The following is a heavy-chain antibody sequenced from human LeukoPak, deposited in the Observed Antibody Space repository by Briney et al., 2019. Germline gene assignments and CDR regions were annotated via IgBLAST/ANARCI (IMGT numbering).Heavy chain of an antibody. CDR2: INHSGST. Sequence: SETLSLTCAVYGGSFSGYYWSWIRQPPGKGLEWIGEINHSGSTNYNPSLKSRVTISVDTSKNQFSLKLSSVTAAETAVYYCARGQGQQMNNWFDPWGQATLVTVSS. D-gene: IGHD6-13*01. V-gene: IGHV4-34*01. CDR1: GGSFSGYY. J-gene: IGHJ5*02. CDR3: ARGQGQQMNNWFDP.